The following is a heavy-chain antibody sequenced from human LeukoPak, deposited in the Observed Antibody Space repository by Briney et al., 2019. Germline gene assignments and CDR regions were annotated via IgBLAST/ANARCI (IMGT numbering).Heavy chain of an antibody. CDR1: GFTFSSYG. D-gene: IGHD3-10*01. V-gene: IGHV3-30*18. CDR3: AKSAYGSGSSFDY. CDR2: ISYDGSNK. Sequence: PGGSLRLSCAASGFTFSSYGMHWVRQAPGKGLEWVAVISYDGSNKYYADSVKGRFTISRDNSKNTLYLQMNSLRAEDTAVYYCAKSAYGSGSSFDYWGQGTLVTVSS. J-gene: IGHJ4*02.